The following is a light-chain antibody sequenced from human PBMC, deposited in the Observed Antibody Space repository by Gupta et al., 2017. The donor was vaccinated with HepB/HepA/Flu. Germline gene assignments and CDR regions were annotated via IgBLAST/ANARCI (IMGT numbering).Light chain of an antibody. J-gene: IGKJ1*01. CDR3: RQGKHWPPK. CDR2: KIS. Sequence: DVVMSQSPLSLPVTLGQPASISCRSSQSLVHSDGHTYLNWFHQRPGQSPRRLIYKISERDSGVPDRFRGSGSGTEFTLSISRVEAEDVGIYYCRQGKHWPPKFGQGTKVEIK. CDR1: QSLVHSDGHTY. V-gene: IGKV2-30*02.